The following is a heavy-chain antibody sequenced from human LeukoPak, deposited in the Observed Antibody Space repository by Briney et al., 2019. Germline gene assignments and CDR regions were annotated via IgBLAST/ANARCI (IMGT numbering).Heavy chain of an antibody. V-gene: IGHV1-18*01. D-gene: IGHD4-17*01. CDR3: ARLDYGDYEDYYYGMDV. Sequence: RASVKVSCKASGYTFTSYGISWVRQAPGQGLEWMGWISAYNGNTNYAQKLQGRVTMTTDTSTSTAYMELRSLRSDDTAVYYCARLDYGDYEDYYYGMDVWGQGTTVTLSS. CDR2: ISAYNGNT. J-gene: IGHJ6*02. CDR1: GYTFTSYG.